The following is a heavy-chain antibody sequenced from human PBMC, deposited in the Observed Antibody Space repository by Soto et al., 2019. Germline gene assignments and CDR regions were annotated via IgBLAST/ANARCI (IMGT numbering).Heavy chain of an antibody. CDR3: TRDPAPIGWYAY. CDR2: INSDGTST. V-gene: IGHV3-74*03. CDR1: GFTFSNFW. D-gene: IGHD6-19*01. Sequence: EVQLVQSGGGLVQPGGSLRLSCAASGFTFSNFWMHWVRQAPGKGLAWVSRINSDGTSTMYRDSVKGRFTIFRDNAKNTLFLQMNSLRAEDTAVYYCTRDPAPIGWYAYWGQGTLVTVSS. J-gene: IGHJ4*02.